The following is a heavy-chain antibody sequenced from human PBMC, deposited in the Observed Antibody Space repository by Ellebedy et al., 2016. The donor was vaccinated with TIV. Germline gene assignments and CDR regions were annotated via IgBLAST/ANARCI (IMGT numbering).Heavy chain of an antibody. CDR3: ARKYIYGFD. CDR1: GFTVSSNY. Sequence: GESLKISCAASGFTVSSNYMSWVRQAPGKGLEWVSVIYSGGATSYADSVKGRFTISRDNSKNKLYLQMNSLRVEDTAVYYCARKYIYGFDWGQGTLVTVSS. V-gene: IGHV3-66*01. D-gene: IGHD5-18*01. J-gene: IGHJ4*02. CDR2: IYSGGAT.